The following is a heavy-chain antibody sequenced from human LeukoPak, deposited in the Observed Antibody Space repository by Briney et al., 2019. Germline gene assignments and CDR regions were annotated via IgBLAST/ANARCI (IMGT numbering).Heavy chain of an antibody. V-gene: IGHV4-59*01. D-gene: IGHD4-11*01. CDR2: ISYSGST. Sequence: SETLSLTCTVSGGSISSYYWSWIRQPPGKGLEWIGYISYSGSTNYSPSPKGRVTISVDTSKNHFSLNLTSVTAADTAVYYCARTTTTFDDWGQGTLVTVSS. CDR3: ARTTTTFDD. J-gene: IGHJ4*02. CDR1: GGSISSYY.